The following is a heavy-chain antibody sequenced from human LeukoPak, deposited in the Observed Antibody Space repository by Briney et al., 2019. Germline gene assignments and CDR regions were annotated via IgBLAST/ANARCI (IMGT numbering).Heavy chain of an antibody. J-gene: IGHJ4*02. D-gene: IGHD3-10*01. V-gene: IGHV3-48*03. CDR3: ARGGMYYYGSGGYDFDY. CDR2: ISSSGSTI. CDR1: GFTFSSYE. Sequence: PGGSLRLSCAASGFTFSSYEMNWVRQAPGKGLEWVSYISSSGSTIYYADSVKGRFTISRDNAKNSLYLQMNSLRAEDTAVYYCARGGMYYYGSGGYDFDYWGQGTLVTVSS.